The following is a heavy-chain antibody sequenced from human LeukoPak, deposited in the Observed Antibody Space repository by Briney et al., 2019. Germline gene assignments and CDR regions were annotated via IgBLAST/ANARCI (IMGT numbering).Heavy chain of an antibody. CDR2: ISSSSSYI. Sequence: GGSLRLSCAASGFTFSSYSMNWVRQAPGKGLEWVSSISSSSSYIYYADSVKGRFTISRDNAKNSLYLQMNSLRAEDTAVYYCARVWRQLVLSDYWGQGTLVTVSS. CDR1: GFTFSSYS. J-gene: IGHJ4*02. CDR3: ARVWRQLVLSDY. V-gene: IGHV3-21*01. D-gene: IGHD6-13*01.